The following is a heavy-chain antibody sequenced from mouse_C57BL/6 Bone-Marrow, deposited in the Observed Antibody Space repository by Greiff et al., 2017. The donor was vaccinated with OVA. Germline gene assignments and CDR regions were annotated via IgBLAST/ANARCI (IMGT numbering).Heavy chain of an antibody. V-gene: IGHV1-81*01. CDR3: ASPLTAYWYFDV. D-gene: IGHD4-1*01. Sequence: QVQLKESGAELARPGASVKLSCKASGYTFTSYGISWVKQRTGQGLEWIGEIYPRSGNTYYNEKFKGKATLTADKSSSTAYMELRSLTSEDSAVYFCASPLTAYWYFDVWGTGTTVTVSS. CDR1: GYTFTSYG. CDR2: IYPRSGNT. J-gene: IGHJ1*03.